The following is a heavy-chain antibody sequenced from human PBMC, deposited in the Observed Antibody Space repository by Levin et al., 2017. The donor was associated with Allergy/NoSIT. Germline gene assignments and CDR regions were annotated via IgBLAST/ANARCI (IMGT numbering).Heavy chain of an antibody. Sequence: PSETLSLTCKVSGGSISSGSYYWSWIRQPAAKGLEWIGRIYSSGSANYNPSLKSRVTISVDTSKNQFSLKLSPVTAADTAVYYCARAEVGSEHWGQGTLVTVSS. J-gene: IGHJ4*02. CDR1: GGSISSGSYY. V-gene: IGHV4-61*02. CDR2: IYSSGSA. CDR3: ARAEVGSEH. D-gene: IGHD3-10*01.